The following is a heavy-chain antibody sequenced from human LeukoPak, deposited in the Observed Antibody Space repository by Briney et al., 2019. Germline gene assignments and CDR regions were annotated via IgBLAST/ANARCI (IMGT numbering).Heavy chain of an antibody. J-gene: IGHJ4*02. V-gene: IGHV3-20*04. CDR3: ARVSDISVAAYFDY. D-gene: IGHD6-19*01. CDR1: GFTFDDYG. Sequence: GGSLRLSCAASGFTFDDYGLSWVRQASGKGLEWVSTINWNGGSTGYADSVKGRFTISRDNTKNSLYLQMNSLRAEDTALYYCARVSDISVAAYFDYWGQGTLVTVSS. CDR2: INWNGGST.